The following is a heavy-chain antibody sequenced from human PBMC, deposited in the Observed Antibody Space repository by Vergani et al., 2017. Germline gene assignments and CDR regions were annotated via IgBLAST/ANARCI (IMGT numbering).Heavy chain of an antibody. J-gene: IGHJ4*01. CDR2: ISYDGSNK. CDR1: GFTFSSYT. V-gene: IGHV3-30-3*01. D-gene: IGHD1-20*01. CDR3: ARAYWRYDWFDY. Sequence: QVQLVESGGGVVQPGRSLRLSCAASGFTFSSYTMHWVRQAPGKGLEWVAVISYDGSNKYYADSVKGRFTISRDNSKNTLYLQMNSLRVEDTAVYYCARAYWRYDWFDYWGQRTLVTVSS.